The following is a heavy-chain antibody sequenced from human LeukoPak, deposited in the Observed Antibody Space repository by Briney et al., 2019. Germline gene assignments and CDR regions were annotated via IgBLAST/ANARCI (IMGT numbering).Heavy chain of an antibody. D-gene: IGHD2-21*02. CDR3: AAVDIVVVTDRNAFDI. V-gene: IGHV1-2*02. Sequence: PWASVKVSCKASGYTFTGYYMHWVRQAPGQGLEWMGWINPNSGGTNYAQKFQGRVTMTRDTSISTAYMELSRLRSDDTAVYYCAAVDIVVVTDRNAFDIWGQGTMVTVSS. CDR2: INPNSGGT. CDR1: GYTFTGYY. J-gene: IGHJ3*02.